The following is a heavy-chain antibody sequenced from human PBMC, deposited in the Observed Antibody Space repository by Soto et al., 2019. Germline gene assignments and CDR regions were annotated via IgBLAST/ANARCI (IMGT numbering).Heavy chain of an antibody. CDR3: ARRHRDASGWFPFDP. CDR2: IHNRGTT. D-gene: IGHD6-19*01. Sequence: QVQLQESGPGVVKPADTLSLTCAVSGFSITNDHFWGWIRQPPGKGLAWIGNIHNRGTTYYRPSLQSRDTMPVDTSKNQLSLTLTCVTAEDTAVYFCARRHRDASGWFPFDPWGPGTLVIVSS. CDR1: GFSITNDHF. V-gene: IGHV4-28*01. J-gene: IGHJ5*02.